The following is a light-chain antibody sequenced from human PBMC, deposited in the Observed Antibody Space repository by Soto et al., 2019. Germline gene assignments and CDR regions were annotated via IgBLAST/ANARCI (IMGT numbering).Light chain of an antibody. Sequence: EIVLTQSPATLSLSPGERATLSCRASQSVSSYLAWYQQKPGQAPRLLIYDASNRATGIPARFSGSGSGTDFNLTISSLEPEDFAVYYCQQRSIWPPLFTFGPGTKVDIK. CDR3: QQRSIWPPLFT. CDR2: DAS. V-gene: IGKV3-11*01. J-gene: IGKJ3*01. CDR1: QSVSSY.